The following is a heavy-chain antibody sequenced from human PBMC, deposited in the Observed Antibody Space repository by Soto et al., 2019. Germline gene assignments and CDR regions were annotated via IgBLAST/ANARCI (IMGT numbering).Heavy chain of an antibody. J-gene: IGHJ4*02. D-gene: IGHD3-10*01. Sequence: QVQLVQSGAAVKKPGASVKVSCKASGYTFTSYGISWVRQAPGQGLEWMGWISAYNGNTNYGQKLQGRVTMTTDTSTSTAHMELRSLRSDDTAVYYCARSSMVRGVTPFDYWRQGPLVPVSS. CDR3: ARSSMVRGVTPFDY. CDR1: GYTFTSYG. CDR2: ISAYNGNT. V-gene: IGHV1-18*01.